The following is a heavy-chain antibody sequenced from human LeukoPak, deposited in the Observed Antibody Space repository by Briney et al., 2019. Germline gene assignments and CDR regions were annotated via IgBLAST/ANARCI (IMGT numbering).Heavy chain of an antibody. Sequence: SETLSLMCTVSVGPKRTYYWSWIRQPPGKSLEWIGFIYNSGNTDYNPSLQGRGTISVDTSKNQFSLKLSSVTTADTAVYYCARTNYYGSGSYYPDLWGQGTLVTVSS. CDR3: ARTNYYGSGSYYPDL. D-gene: IGHD3-10*01. V-gene: IGHV4-59*08. CDR2: IYNSGNT. J-gene: IGHJ5*02. CDR1: VGPKRTYY.